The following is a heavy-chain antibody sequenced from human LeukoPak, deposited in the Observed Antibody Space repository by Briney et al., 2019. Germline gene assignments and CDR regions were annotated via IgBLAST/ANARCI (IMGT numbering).Heavy chain of an antibody. V-gene: IGHV1-69*05. J-gene: IGHJ4*02. CDR2: IIPIFGTA. CDR1: GGTFSSYA. Sequence: SVKVSCKVSGGTFSSYAISWIRQAPGQGLEWMGGIIPIFGTADYAQKFQGRVTVTRDTSTSTVHMELSGLRSEDTAVYYCARDQEGFDYWGQGTLVTVSS. CDR3: ARDQEGFDY.